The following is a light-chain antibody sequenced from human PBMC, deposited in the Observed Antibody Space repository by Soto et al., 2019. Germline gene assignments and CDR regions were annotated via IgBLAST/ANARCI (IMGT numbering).Light chain of an antibody. CDR3: ASYASSNTVL. CDR1: SSDIGGYNY. J-gene: IGLJ2*01. Sequence: QSALTQPASVSGSPGQSITISCTGTSSDIGGYNYVSWYQQHPGKAPKLMIYDVSDRPSGVSNRFSGSKSGNTASLTISGLQAEGEADYYCASYASSNTVLFGGGTKLTVL. CDR2: DVS. V-gene: IGLV2-14*03.